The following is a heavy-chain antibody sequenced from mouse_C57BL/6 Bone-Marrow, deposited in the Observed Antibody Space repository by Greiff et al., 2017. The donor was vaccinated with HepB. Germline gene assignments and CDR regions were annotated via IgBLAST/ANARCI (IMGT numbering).Heavy chain of an antibody. CDR1: GYTFTDYY. CDR2: IYPGSGNT. Sequence: QVQLQQSGAELVRPGASVKLSCKASGYTFTDYYINWVKQRPGQGLEWIARIYPGSGNTYYNEKFKGKATLTAEKSSSTAYMQLSSLTSEDSAVYFCARGNYGSWYFDVWGTGTTVTVSS. CDR3: ARGNYGSWYFDV. J-gene: IGHJ1*03. V-gene: IGHV1-76*01. D-gene: IGHD1-1*01.